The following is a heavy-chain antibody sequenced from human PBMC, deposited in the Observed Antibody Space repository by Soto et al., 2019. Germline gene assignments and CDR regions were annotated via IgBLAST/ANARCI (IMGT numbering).Heavy chain of an antibody. V-gene: IGHV1-69*06. D-gene: IGHD3-10*01. CDR1: GGTFSSYA. CDR2: IIPIVGTA. J-gene: IGHJ4*02. Sequence: QVQLVQSGAEVKKPGSSVKVSCKASGGTFSSYAISWVRQATGQGREWMGGIIPIVGTANYAQKFHGRVTITAAKSTSTAYMELSSLRSEETSVYYCARGSEWFGEGSRATVDLEKSCSFDYWSQDTLVTVSS. CDR3: ARGSEWFGEGSRATVDLEKSCSFDY.